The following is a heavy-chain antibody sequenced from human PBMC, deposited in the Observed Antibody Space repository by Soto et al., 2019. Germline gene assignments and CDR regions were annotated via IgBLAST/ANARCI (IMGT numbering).Heavy chain of an antibody. CDR1: GYTFTSYG. D-gene: IGHD2-8*01. V-gene: IGHV1-18*04. CDR2: ISAYNGNT. CDR3: ARLEVYVDHYYYYYGRDV. J-gene: IGHJ6*02. Sequence: ASVKVSCKASGYTFTSYGISWVRQAPGQGLEWMGWISAYNGNTNYAQKLQGRVTMTTDTSTSTAYMELRSLRSDDTAVYYCARLEVYVDHYYYYYGRDVWGQGTTVT.